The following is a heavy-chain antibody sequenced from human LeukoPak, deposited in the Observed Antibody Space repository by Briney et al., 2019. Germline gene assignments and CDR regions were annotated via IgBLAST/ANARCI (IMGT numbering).Heavy chain of an antibody. CDR2: AFYRSKWYN. V-gene: IGHV6-1*01. CDR1: GDSVSSNSAA. CDR3: ARGVQSIDY. J-gene: IGHJ4*02. D-gene: IGHD4/OR15-4a*01. Sequence: SQTLSLTCAISGDSVSSNSAAWNWIRQSPSRGLEWLGRAFYRSKWYNDYAVSVKGRIAINPDTSNNRFSLQLNSVTPEDTAVYYCARGVQSIDYWGQGTLVTVSS.